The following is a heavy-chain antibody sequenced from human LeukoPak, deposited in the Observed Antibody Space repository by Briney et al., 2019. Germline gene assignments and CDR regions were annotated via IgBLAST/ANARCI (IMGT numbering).Heavy chain of an antibody. D-gene: IGHD5-12*01. CDR1: GGSISSYY. Sequence: SETLSLTCTVSGGSISSYYWSWIRQPPGKGLEWIGYIYYSGSTNYNPSLKSRVTISVDTSKNQFSLKLSSVTAADTAVYYWAGGSPPKVATKLGYFDLWGRGTLVTVSS. CDR3: AGGSPPKVATKLGYFDL. J-gene: IGHJ2*01. V-gene: IGHV4-59*01. CDR2: IYYSGST.